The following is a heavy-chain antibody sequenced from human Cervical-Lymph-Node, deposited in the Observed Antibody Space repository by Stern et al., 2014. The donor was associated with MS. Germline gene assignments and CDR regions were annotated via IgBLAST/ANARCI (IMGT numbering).Heavy chain of an antibody. J-gene: IGHJ4*02. V-gene: IGHV3-15*01. Sequence: EVQLVESGGGLVRPGGSLRLSCAASGFSFNDVWMTWVRQAPGKGQEWVGRIQGRTTTDYAAPVKGRFTISRDDSRDILYLEMTGLKAEDTAVYYCTTIKLALDHWGQGTLVTVSS. CDR1: GFSFNDVW. D-gene: IGHD3-10*01. CDR2: IQGRTTT. CDR3: TTIKLALDH.